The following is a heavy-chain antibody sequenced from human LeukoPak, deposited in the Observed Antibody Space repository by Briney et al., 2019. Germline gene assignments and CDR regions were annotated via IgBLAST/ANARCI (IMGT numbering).Heavy chain of an antibody. D-gene: IGHD6-13*01. CDR3: VRHGLGSSWFGFDY. Sequence: GESLKISCKGSGYTFTTYWIGWVRQMPGKGLEWMGVIYPGDSDPRYSPSFQGQVTISADKSISTAYLQWSSLKASDSAMYYCVRHGLGSSWFGFDYWGQGTLVTVSS. CDR1: GYTFTTYW. V-gene: IGHV5-51*01. CDR2: IYPGDSDP. J-gene: IGHJ4*02.